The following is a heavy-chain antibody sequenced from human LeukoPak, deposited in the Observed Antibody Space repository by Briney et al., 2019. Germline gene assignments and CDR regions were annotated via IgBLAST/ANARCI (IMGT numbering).Heavy chain of an antibody. D-gene: IGHD4-17*01. Sequence: GGSLRLSCAASGFTFSSYGMHWVRQAPGKGLEWVAVISYDGSNKYYADSVKGRFTISRDNSKNTLYLQMNSLRAEVTAVYYCAKDPTSGYYGPLDYWGQGTLVTVSS. CDR3: AKDPTSGYYGPLDY. J-gene: IGHJ4*02. CDR1: GFTFSSYG. V-gene: IGHV3-30*18. CDR2: ISYDGSNK.